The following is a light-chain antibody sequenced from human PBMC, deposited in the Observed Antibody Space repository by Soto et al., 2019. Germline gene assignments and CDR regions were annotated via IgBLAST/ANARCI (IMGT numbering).Light chain of an antibody. CDR2: DAS. V-gene: IGKV3-20*01. CDR1: QSVNTDY. CDR3: QQYGDSPYT. Sequence: EIVLTQSPGTLSLSPGEGATLSCRASQSVNTDYLAWYQQKPGQAPRLLIYDASSRATGIPDRFSGSGSGTDFTLTISRLGPEDFAVYYCQQYGDSPYTFGPGTKVDIK. J-gene: IGKJ3*01.